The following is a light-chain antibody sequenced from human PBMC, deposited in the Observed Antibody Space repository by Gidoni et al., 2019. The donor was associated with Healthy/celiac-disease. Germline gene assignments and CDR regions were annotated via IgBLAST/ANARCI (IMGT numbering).Light chain of an antibody. J-gene: IGLJ2*01. V-gene: IGLV3-1*01. CDR3: QAWDSSTVV. CDR2: QGS. CDR1: KLEDQD. Sequence: SYELSQPPSVSVSPGQTACIPCTGDKLEDQDACWHKKKPAPSPVLVIYQGSKRPSGIPERFSGSNSGNTATLTISVTHAIDAADSYCQAWDSSTVVFGGGTKLTVL.